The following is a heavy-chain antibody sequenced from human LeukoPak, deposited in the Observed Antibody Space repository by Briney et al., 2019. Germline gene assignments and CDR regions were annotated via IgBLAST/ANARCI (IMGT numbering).Heavy chain of an antibody. V-gene: IGHV3-30*02. CDR3: AKDSVGATLRGVIWFDP. Sequence: GGSLRLSCAASGFTFSSYGMHWVRQAPGKGLEWVAFIRYDGSNKYYADSVKGRFTISRDNSKNTLYLQMNSLRAEDTAVYYCAKDSVGATLRGVIWFDPWGQGTLVTVSS. D-gene: IGHD1-26*01. CDR1: GFTFSSYG. J-gene: IGHJ5*02. CDR2: IRYDGSNK.